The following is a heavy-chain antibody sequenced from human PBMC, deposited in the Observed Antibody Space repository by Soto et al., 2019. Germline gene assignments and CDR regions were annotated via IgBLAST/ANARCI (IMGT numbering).Heavy chain of an antibody. CDR1: GDSISSYF. D-gene: IGHD2-8*02. CDR3: AREKITGLFDY. V-gene: IGHV4-59*12. J-gene: IGHJ4*02. CDR2: IYYSGGT. Sequence: PSETLSLTCTVFGDSISSYFWSWIRQPPGRQLEWIGYIYYSGGTNYNPSLKSRVTLSVDTSKNQFSLKLTSVTAADTAVYYCAREKITGLFDYWGQGTLVTVSS.